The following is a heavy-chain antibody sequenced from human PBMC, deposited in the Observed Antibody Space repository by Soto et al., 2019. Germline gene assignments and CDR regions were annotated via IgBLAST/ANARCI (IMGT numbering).Heavy chain of an antibody. CDR2: IYYSGST. D-gene: IGHD3-22*01. CDR1: GGSISSGDYY. Sequence: LSLTCTVSGGSISSGDYYWSWIRQPPGKGLEWIGYIYYSGSTYYNPSLKSRVTISVDTSKNQFSLKLSSVTAADTAVYYCARYTKLQYYYDSSGYYHLGFGPWGQGTLVTVSS. CDR3: ARYTKLQYYYDSSGYYHLGFGP. V-gene: IGHV4-30-4*01. J-gene: IGHJ5*02.